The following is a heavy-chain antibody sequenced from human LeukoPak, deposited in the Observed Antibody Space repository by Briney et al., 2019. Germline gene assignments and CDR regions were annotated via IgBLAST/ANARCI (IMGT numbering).Heavy chain of an antibody. Sequence: ASVKVSCKASGYSFTNYAMNWVRQAPGQGLEWMGWIHPSTGNPTYAQGFTGRFVFSLDTSVSTTYLQISSLKAEDTAVYYCAREWCSGGSCFSRFDSWGQGTLVTVSS. V-gene: IGHV7-4-1*02. CDR2: IHPSTGNP. D-gene: IGHD2-15*01. J-gene: IGHJ4*02. CDR1: GYSFTNYA. CDR3: AREWCSGGSCFSRFDS.